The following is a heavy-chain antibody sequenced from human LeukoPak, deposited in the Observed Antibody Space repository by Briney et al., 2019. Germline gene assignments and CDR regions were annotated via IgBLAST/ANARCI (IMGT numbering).Heavy chain of an antibody. CDR2: ISSSSSYI. J-gene: IGHJ4*02. D-gene: IGHD3-9*01. CDR1: GFTFSSYS. CDR3: ASQRITISRGRSQGDY. Sequence: GGSLRLSCAASGFTFSSYSMNWVRQAPGKGLEWVSSISSSSSYIYYADSVKGRFTISRDNAKNSLYLQMNSLRAEDTAVYYCASQRITISRGRSQGDYWGQGTLVTASS. V-gene: IGHV3-21*01.